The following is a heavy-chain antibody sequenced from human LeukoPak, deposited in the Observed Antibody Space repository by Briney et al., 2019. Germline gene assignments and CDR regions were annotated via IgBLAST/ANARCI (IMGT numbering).Heavy chain of an antibody. Sequence: GGSLRLSCAASGFTFSSYAMSWVRQAPGKGLERVSAISGSGGSTYYADSVKGRFTISRDNSKNTPYLQMNSLRAEDTAVYYCAKDPPYYYDSSGYPVFDYWGQGTLVTVSS. V-gene: IGHV3-23*01. J-gene: IGHJ4*02. CDR1: GFTFSSYA. CDR2: ISGSGGST. D-gene: IGHD3-22*01. CDR3: AKDPPYYYDSSGYPVFDY.